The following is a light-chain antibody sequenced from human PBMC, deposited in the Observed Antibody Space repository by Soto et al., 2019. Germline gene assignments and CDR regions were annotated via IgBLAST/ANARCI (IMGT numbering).Light chain of an antibody. Sequence: DIQMTQSPSTLSVSLGDRITITCRASEDIDTSLAWFQQRPGKAPKVLIAGASGLMNGVPSTFSGSGSGPEFALTISSVQPDDFATYFCQHYDTFSWTFGQGTKVDIK. CDR2: GAS. J-gene: IGKJ1*01. CDR1: EDIDTS. CDR3: QHYDTFSWT. V-gene: IGKV1-5*01.